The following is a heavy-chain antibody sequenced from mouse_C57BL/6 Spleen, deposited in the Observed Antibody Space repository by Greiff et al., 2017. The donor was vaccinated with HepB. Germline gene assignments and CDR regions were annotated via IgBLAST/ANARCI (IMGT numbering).Heavy chain of an antibody. D-gene: IGHD1-1*01. CDR1: GFTFSSYA. Sequence: EVKLQESGGGLVKPGGSLKLSCAASGFTFSSYAMSWVRQTPEKRLEWVATISDGGSYTYYPANVKGRFTISRDNAKNNLYLQMSHLKSEDTAMYYCARVPYGSTFDYWGQGTTLTVSS. J-gene: IGHJ2*01. V-gene: IGHV5-4*03. CDR3: ARVPYGSTFDY. CDR2: ISDGGSYT.